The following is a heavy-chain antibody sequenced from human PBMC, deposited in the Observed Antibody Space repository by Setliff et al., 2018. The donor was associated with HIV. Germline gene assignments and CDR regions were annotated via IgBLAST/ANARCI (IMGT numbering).Heavy chain of an antibody. CDR1: GYTFTSYY. J-gene: IGHJ6*03. V-gene: IGHV1-46*01. CDR2: INPSGGST. CDR3: ARDTYYNFWSGLEDYYYYMDV. Sequence: ASVKVSCKASGYTFTSYYMHWVRQAPGQGLEWMGIINPSGGSTSYAQKSQGRVTMTRDTSTSTVYMELSSLRSEDTAVYYCARDTYYNFWSGLEDYYYYMDVWGKGTTVTVSS. D-gene: IGHD3-3*01.